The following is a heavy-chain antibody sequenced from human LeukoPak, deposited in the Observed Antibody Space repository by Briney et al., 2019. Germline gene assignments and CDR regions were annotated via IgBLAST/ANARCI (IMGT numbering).Heavy chain of an antibody. V-gene: IGHV1-2*02. J-gene: IGHJ4*02. CDR1: GYTFTGYY. Sequence: ASVKVSCKASGYTFTGYYMHWVRQASGQGLEWMGWINPNSGGTNYAQKFQGRVTMTRDTSISTAYMEMSRLRSDDTAVYYCARVTRDGYNYRRLDYWGQGTLVTVSS. D-gene: IGHD5-24*01. CDR3: ARVTRDGYNYRRLDY. CDR2: INPNSGGT.